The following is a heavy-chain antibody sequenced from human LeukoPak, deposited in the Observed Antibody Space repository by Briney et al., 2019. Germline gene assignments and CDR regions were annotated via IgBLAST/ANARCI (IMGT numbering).Heavy chain of an antibody. D-gene: IGHD1-26*01. V-gene: IGHV1-18*01. Sequence: GASVKVSCKASGYTFTSYGISWVRQAPGQGLEWMGWISAYNGNTNYAQKLQGRVTMTTDTSTSTAYMELRSLRSDDTAVYYCATDELPRRRLKTQRIVGPRDWGQGTLVTVSS. CDR3: ATDELPRRRLKTQRIVGPRD. J-gene: IGHJ4*02. CDR1: GYTFTSYG. CDR2: ISAYNGNT.